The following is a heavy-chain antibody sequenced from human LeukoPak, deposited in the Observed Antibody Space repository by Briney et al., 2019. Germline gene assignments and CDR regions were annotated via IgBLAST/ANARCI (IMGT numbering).Heavy chain of an antibody. CDR2: IKKDESDK. CDR3: AKDLYGDYVVDY. Sequence: PGGSLRLSCAASGFALSSYWMSWVRQAPGKGLEWVAAIKKDESDKRYVDSVEGRFTISRDNAKNSLYLQMNSLRAEDTAVYYCAKDLYGDYVVDYWGQGTLVTVSS. J-gene: IGHJ4*02. CDR1: GFALSSYW. V-gene: IGHV3-7*03. D-gene: IGHD4-17*01.